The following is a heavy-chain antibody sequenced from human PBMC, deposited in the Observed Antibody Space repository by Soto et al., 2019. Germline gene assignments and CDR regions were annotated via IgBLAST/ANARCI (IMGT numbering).Heavy chain of an antibody. CDR1: GFTFSSYA. CDR3: EKDPSYCSSTSLYETFDY. D-gene: IGHD2-2*01. V-gene: IGHV3-23*01. CDR2: ISGSGGST. J-gene: IGHJ4*02. Sequence: EVQLLESGGGLVQPGGSLRLSCAASGFTFSSYAMSWVRQAPGKGLEWVSAISGSGGSTYDADSVKGRFTISRDNSKNTLYLQMNSLRAEDTAVYYCEKDPSYCSSTSLYETFDYWGQGTLDTVSS.